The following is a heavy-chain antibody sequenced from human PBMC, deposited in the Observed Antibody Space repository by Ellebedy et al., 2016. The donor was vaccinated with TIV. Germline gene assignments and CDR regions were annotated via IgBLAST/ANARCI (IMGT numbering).Heavy chain of an antibody. CDR3: ARSLLIFTFDKCYFDL. J-gene: IGHJ2*01. V-gene: IGHV4-39*01. CDR1: GGSISGSSYY. CDR2: IFDTGST. D-gene: IGHD3/OR15-3a*01. Sequence: SETLSLTCTVSGGSISGSSYYWGWIRQPPGKGLEWIGNIFDTGSTYYNPSLKSRVTISVDTSKNQFSLKRSSVTAADTAVYYCARSLLIFTFDKCYFDLWGRGTLVTVSS.